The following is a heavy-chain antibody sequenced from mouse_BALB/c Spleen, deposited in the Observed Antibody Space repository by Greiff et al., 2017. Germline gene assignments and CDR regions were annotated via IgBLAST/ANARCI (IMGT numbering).Heavy chain of an antibody. Sequence: EVKLMESGAELVKPGASVKLSCTASGFNIKDTYMHWVKQRPEQGLEWIGRIDPANGNTKYDPKFQGKATITADTSSNTAYLQLSSLTSEDTAVYYCARKYGNYAWFAYWGQGTLVTVSA. CDR1: GFNIKDTY. D-gene: IGHD2-10*02. J-gene: IGHJ3*01. V-gene: IGHV14-3*02. CDR2: IDPANGNT. CDR3: ARKYGNYAWFAY.